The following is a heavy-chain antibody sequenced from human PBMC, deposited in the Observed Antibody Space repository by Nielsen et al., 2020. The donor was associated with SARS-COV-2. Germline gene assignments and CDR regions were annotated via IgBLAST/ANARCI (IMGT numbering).Heavy chain of an antibody. CDR2: MNPNSGNT. V-gene: IGHV1-8*01. CDR1: GYTFTSYD. Sequence: ASVKVSCKASGYTFTSYDINWVRQATGQGLEWMGWMNPNSGNTGYAQKFQGRVTMTRNTSISTAYMELSSLRSEDTAVYYCARGPRITMVRGGHGMDVWGQGTTVTVSS. D-gene: IGHD3-10*01. J-gene: IGHJ6*02. CDR3: ARGPRITMVRGGHGMDV.